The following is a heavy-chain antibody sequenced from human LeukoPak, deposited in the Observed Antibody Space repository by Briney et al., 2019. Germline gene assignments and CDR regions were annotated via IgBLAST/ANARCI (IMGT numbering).Heavy chain of an antibody. D-gene: IGHD1-26*01. CDR2: IRSDGST. CDR3: AREMYSGMYNDAFDI. V-gene: IGHV3-53*01. CDR1: GFTVSSNY. J-gene: IGHJ3*02. Sequence: PGGSLRLSCTASGFTVSSNYMSWVRQAPGKGLEWVSVIRSDGSTNHADSVKGRFTISRDNSKNTLYPQMNNLRAEDTAMYYCAREMYSGMYNDAFDIWGQGTKVTVSS.